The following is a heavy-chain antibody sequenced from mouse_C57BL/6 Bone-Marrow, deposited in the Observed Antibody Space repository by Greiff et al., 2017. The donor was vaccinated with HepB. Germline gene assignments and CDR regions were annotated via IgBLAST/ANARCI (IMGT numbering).Heavy chain of an antibody. CDR3: ARSGAYYSNPWYFDV. J-gene: IGHJ1*03. V-gene: IGHV1-52*01. CDR2: IDPSDSET. D-gene: IGHD2-5*01. Sequence: QVQLQQPGAELVRPGSSVKLSCKASGYTFTSYWMHWVKQRPIQGLEWIGNIDPSDSETHYNQKFKDKATLTVDKSSSTAYMQLSSLTSEDSAVYDCARSGAYYSNPWYFDVWGTGTTVTVSS. CDR1: GYTFTSYW.